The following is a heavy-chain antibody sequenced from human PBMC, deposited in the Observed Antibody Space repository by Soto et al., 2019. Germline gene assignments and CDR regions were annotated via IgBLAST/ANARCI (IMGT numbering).Heavy chain of an antibody. CDR2: IFYSGST. J-gene: IGHJ4*02. D-gene: IGHD2-21*02. V-gene: IGHV4-30-4*01. CDR3: ASANCGGDCSYRHDRYYFES. Sequence: QVQLQESGPGLVKPSQSLSLTCTVSGGSITSDDYYWSWIRQPPGRGLEWIGYIFYSGSTHYNPSPKSRFIISLDTSKKQVSLKLSSVTAADTAVYYCASANCGGDCSYRHDRYYFESWGQGTLVTVSS. CDR1: GGSITSDDYY.